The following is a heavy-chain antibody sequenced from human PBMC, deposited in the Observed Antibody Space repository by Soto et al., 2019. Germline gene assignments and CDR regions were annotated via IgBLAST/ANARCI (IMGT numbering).Heavy chain of an antibody. V-gene: IGHV3-30*03. CDR3: ARGHWYSDSHFEH. Sequence: GGSLRLSCAASGFTFSDYAMHWVRQAPGKGLEWVAVVSHDGRNTHYADSVKGRFTISRDSSKNTVSLQMNSLRPEDTAVYSCARGHWYSDSHFEHWGQGTLVTDPS. CDR2: VSHDGRNT. J-gene: IGHJ4*02. D-gene: IGHD4-17*01. CDR1: GFTFSDYA.